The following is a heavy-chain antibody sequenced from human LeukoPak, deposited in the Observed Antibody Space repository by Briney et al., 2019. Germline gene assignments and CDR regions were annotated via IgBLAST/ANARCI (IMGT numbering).Heavy chain of an antibody. D-gene: IGHD1-1*01. V-gene: IGHV3-53*01. CDR1: GFTVSSNY. CDR2: IYSGGST. J-gene: IGHJ4*02. Sequence: GGSLRLSCAASGFTVSSNYMSWVRQAPGKGLEWVSVIYSGGSTYYADSVKGRFTISRDNAKNTLYLQMNSLRAEDTAIYYCAKAPQTIAREYYFDYWGQGTLVTVSS. CDR3: AKAPQTIAREYYFDY.